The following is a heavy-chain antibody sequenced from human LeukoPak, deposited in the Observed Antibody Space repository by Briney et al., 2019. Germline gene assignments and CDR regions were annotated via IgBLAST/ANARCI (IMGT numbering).Heavy chain of an antibody. D-gene: IGHD2-2*01. CDR2: IYHSGST. CDR1: GGSISSGGYS. V-gene: IGHV4-30-2*01. CDR3: ATDSCSTTSCRKKFDY. J-gene: IGHJ4*02. Sequence: SQTLSLTCAVSGGSISSGGYSWSWIRQPPGKGLEWIGYIYHSGSTYYNPSLKSRVTISVDRSKNQFSLKLSSVTAADTAVYYCATDSCSTTSCRKKFDYWGQGTLVTVSS.